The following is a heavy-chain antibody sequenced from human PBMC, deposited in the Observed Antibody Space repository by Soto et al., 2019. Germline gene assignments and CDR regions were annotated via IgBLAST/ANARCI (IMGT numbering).Heavy chain of an antibody. CDR2: IIPILGIA. J-gene: IGHJ5*02. CDR1: GGTFSSYT. CDR3: ARDLLRITMVRGAYNWFDP. Sequence: QVQLVQSGAEVKKPGSSVKVSCKASGGTFSSYTISWVRQAPGQGLEWMGRIIPILGIANYAQKFQGRVTINADKTTSTAYMELSSLRSEDTAVYYCARDLLRITMVRGAYNWFDPWGQGTLVTVSS. D-gene: IGHD3-10*01. V-gene: IGHV1-69*08.